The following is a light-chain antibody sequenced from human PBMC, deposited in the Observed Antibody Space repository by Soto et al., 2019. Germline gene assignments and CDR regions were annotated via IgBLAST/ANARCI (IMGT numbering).Light chain of an antibody. V-gene: IGKV1-5*01. CDR3: QQYSSYWT. CDR1: QRISTY. J-gene: IGKJ1*01. CDR2: VAS. Sequence: DIQMTQSPSSLSASVGDRVTITCRASQRISTYLSWYQQKPGKAPNLLIYVASSLESGVPSRFSGSGSGTEFTLTISSLQPDDFATYYCQQYSSYWTFAQRTKVDIK.